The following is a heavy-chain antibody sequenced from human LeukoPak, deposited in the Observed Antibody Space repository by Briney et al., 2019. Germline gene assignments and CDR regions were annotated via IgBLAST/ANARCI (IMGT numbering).Heavy chain of an antibody. Sequence: SETLSLTCTVSGGSISTYYGNWIRQAPGKGLEWIATISYSGSTTSYNPSLKSRVTISVDTSKNQFSLKLNSVTAADTAVYYCVRRTSGSYSDYWGQGTLVTVSS. CDR3: VRRTSGSYSDY. CDR2: ISYSGSTT. CDR1: GGSISTYY. D-gene: IGHD1-26*01. J-gene: IGHJ4*02. V-gene: IGHV4-59*04.